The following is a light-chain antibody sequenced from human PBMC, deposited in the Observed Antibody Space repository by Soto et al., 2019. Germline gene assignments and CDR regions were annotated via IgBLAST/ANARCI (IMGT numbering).Light chain of an antibody. Sequence: QSLLTQPPSVSAAPGQKVTISCSGSSSNIGNNYVSWYQQLPGTAPKLLIYDNNKRPSGIPDRFSGSKSGTSATLCITGLQTADEADYYCGTWDSSLSAGVFGGGTKLTVL. CDR2: DNN. J-gene: IGLJ3*02. CDR3: GTWDSSLSAGV. CDR1: SSNIGNNY. V-gene: IGLV1-51*01.